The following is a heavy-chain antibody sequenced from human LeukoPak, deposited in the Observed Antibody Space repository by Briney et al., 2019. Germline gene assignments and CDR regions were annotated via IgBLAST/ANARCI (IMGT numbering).Heavy chain of an antibody. Sequence: SETLSLTCTVSGGSISSSSYYWGWIRQPPGKGLEWIGSIYYSGSTYYNPSLKSRVTISVDTSKNQFSLKLSSVTAADTAVYYCARASIAVAGARERFDYWGQGTLVTVSS. CDR3: ARASIAVAGARERFDY. D-gene: IGHD6-19*01. J-gene: IGHJ4*02. CDR1: GGSISSSSYY. V-gene: IGHV4-39*01. CDR2: IYYSGST.